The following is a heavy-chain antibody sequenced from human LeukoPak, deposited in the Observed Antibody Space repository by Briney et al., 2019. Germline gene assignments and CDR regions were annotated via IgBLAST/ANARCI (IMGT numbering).Heavy chain of an antibody. CDR1: GYTFISYS. CDR2: ISTYNGNT. D-gene: IGHD3-3*01. Sequence: ASVKVSCKASGYTFISYSVTWVRQAPGQGLEWMGWISTYNGNTNYAQSLRGRVTMTTDRSTSTVYMEVRSLRFDDTAVYYCARGVRDFWSGRFDSWGQGTLVTVSS. V-gene: IGHV1-18*01. CDR3: ARGVRDFWSGRFDS. J-gene: IGHJ4*02.